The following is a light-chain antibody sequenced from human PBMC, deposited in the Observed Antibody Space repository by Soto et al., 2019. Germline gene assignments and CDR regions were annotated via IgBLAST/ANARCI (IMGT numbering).Light chain of an antibody. CDR1: SSNIGSYP. J-gene: IGLJ1*01. V-gene: IGLV1-44*01. CDR2: NIN. CDR3: KSYDSGLSTYV. Sequence: QSVLTQPPSTSGTPGQRVTISCRGSSSNIGSYPVSWYQQVPGTAPKLLIYNINQRPSGVPDRFSGSKSGNTASLTISGLQAEDEADYYCKSYDSGLSTYVFGTGTKVTVL.